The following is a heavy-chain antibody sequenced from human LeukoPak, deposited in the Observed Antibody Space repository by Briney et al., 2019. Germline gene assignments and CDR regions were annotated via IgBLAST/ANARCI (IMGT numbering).Heavy chain of an antibody. CDR3: ARLLWTYYYYYMDV. CDR2: IYTSGST. V-gene: IGHV4-61*02. J-gene: IGHJ6*03. Sequence: SQTLSLTCTVSGGSISSGSYYWSWIRQPAGKGLEWIGRIYTSGSTNYNPSLKSRVTISVDTSKNQFSLKLSSVTAADTAVYYCARLLWTYYYYYMDVWGEGTTVTISS. D-gene: IGHD3/OR15-3a*01. CDR1: GGSISSGSYY.